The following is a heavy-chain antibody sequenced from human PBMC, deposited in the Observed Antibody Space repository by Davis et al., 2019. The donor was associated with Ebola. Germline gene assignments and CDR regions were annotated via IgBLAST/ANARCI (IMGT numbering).Heavy chain of an antibody. Sequence: GSLRLSCTVSGGSISSSSYYWGWIRQPPGKGLEWIGSIYYSGSTYYNPSLKSRVTISVDTSKNQFSLKLSSVTAADTAVYYCARHPDYGGKWGYYGMDVWGQGTTVTVSS. CDR2: IYYSGST. CDR1: GGSISSSSYY. J-gene: IGHJ6*02. CDR3: ARHPDYGGKWGYYGMDV. D-gene: IGHD4-23*01. V-gene: IGHV4-39*01.